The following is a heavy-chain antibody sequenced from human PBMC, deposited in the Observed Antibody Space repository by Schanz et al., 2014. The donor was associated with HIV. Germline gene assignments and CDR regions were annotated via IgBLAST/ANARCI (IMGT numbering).Heavy chain of an antibody. CDR3: AREWATVTTLGD. CDR1: GLTISNYS. J-gene: IGHJ4*02. V-gene: IGHV3-21*02. CDR2: ISATGAYM. D-gene: IGHD4-17*01. Sequence: EVQLAESGGGLVKPGGSLRLSCAASGLTISNYSMNWVRQAPGKGLEWVAFISATGAYMYYADSVKGRFTISRDNAKKSLFLQMNSLRAEDTAVYYCAREWATVTTLGDWGQGTLVTVSS.